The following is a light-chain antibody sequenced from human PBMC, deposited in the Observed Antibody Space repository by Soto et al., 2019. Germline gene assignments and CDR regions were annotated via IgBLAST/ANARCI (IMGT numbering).Light chain of an antibody. CDR1: QSVSSSF. Sequence: EIVLTQSPGTLSLSPGESTTLSCRASQSVSSSFLTWYQQKPGQAPRLLIYGASSRATGTPDRFSGSGSGTDFTLTISRLEPEDFAVYYCQQYGNSPQTFGQGTKVDI. V-gene: IGKV3-20*01. CDR2: GAS. J-gene: IGKJ1*01. CDR3: QQYGNSPQT.